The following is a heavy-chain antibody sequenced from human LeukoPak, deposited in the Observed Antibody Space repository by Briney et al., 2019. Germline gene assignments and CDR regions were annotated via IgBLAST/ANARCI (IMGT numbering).Heavy chain of an antibody. V-gene: IGHV1-69*05. CDR3: ARGGGYGSGSYYSLSRYYYMDV. J-gene: IGHJ6*03. D-gene: IGHD3-10*01. Sequence: ASVKVSCKASGGTFSSYAISWVRQAPGQGLEWMGGIIPIFGTANYAQTFQGRVTITTDESTSTAYMELSSLRSEDTAVYYCARGGGYGSGSYYSLSRYYYMDVWGKGTTVTVSS. CDR2: IIPIFGTA. CDR1: GGTFSSYA.